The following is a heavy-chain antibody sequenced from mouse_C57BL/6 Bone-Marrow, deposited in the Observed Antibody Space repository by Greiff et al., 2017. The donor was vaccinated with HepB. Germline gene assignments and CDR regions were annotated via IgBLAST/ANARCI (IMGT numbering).Heavy chain of an antibody. CDR3: MSNYVFYAMDY. V-gene: IGHV1-15*01. Sequence: QVHVKQSGAELVRPGASVTLSCKASGYTFTDYEMHWVKQTPVHGLEWIGAIDPETGGTAYNQKFKGKAILTADKSSSTAYMELRSLTSEDSAVYYCMSNYVFYAMDYWGQGTSVTVSS. CDR2: IDPETGGT. D-gene: IGHD2-5*01. CDR1: GYTFTDYE. J-gene: IGHJ4*01.